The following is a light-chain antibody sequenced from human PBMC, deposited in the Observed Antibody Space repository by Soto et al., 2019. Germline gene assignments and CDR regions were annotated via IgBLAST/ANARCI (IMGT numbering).Light chain of an antibody. V-gene: IGLV2-14*01. J-gene: IGLJ3*02. CDR1: SSDVGGYNY. Sequence: QSVLTQPASVSGSPGQSITISCTGTSSDVGGYNYVSWYQQHPGKAPKLMIYEVSNRPSGVSNRFSGSKSGNTASRTISGLQAEDEADYCCSSYTSSSNWVFGGGTKLTVL. CDR3: SSYTSSSNWV. CDR2: EVS.